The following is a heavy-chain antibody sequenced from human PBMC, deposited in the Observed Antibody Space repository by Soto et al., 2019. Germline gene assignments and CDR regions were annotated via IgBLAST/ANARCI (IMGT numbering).Heavy chain of an antibody. D-gene: IGHD5-12*01. Sequence: QVQLVQSGGEVKKPGASVKVSCKASGYSFTGYGINWVRQAPGQGPEWLGRITTYNGDTNYAQNFQGRLTMTTDTSTGTTYMELRSLRYDDTAVYYCARGRVYSLIPVVDDAVDVWGQGTLVTVSS. CDR1: GYSFTGYG. CDR3: ARGRVYSLIPVVDDAVDV. V-gene: IGHV1-18*04. J-gene: IGHJ3*01. CDR2: ITTYNGDT.